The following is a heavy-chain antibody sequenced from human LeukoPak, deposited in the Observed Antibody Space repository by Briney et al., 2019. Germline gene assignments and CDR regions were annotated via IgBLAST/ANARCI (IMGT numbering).Heavy chain of an antibody. J-gene: IGHJ5*02. V-gene: IGHV3-53*01. CDR2: IYSGGNT. CDR3: VRHDWFDP. CDR1: GFTVSSNF. Sequence: GGSLRLSCAASGFTVSSNFMSWVRQAPGKGLEWVSVIYSGGNTYYADSVKGRFTISRDNSKNTLYLQMNSLRAEDTAVYYCVRHDWFDPWGRGTRVTVSS.